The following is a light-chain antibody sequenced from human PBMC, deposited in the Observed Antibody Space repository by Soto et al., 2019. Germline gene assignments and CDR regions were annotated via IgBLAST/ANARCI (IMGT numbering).Light chain of an antibody. CDR2: DAS. CDR1: LSVSSY. J-gene: IGKJ5*01. Sequence: PGERATLSCRTSLSVSSYLAWYQQKPGQAPRLLIYDASNRATGIPARFTGSGSGTDFNLTISSLEPEDFAVYYCQQRSDWLPITFGQGTRLEIK. V-gene: IGKV3-11*01. CDR3: QQRSDWLPIT.